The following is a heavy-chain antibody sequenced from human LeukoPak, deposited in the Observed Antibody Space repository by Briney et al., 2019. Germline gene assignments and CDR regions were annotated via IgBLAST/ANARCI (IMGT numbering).Heavy chain of an antibody. V-gene: IGHV3-21*01. J-gene: IGHJ1*01. D-gene: IGHD3-22*01. Sequence: GGSLRLSCAASGFTFSTYSMNWVRQAPGKGLEWVSFISTSSSYIYYADSVKGRFTISRDNAKNSLYLQMNSLRAEDTAVYYCARDSSGYNPEYFQHWGQGTLVTVSS. CDR1: GFTFSTYS. CDR3: ARDSSGYNPEYFQH. CDR2: ISTSSSYI.